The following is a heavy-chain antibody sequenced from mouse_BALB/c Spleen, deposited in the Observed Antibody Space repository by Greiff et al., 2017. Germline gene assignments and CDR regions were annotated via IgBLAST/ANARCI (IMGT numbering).Heavy chain of an antibody. Sequence: EVKLVESGGGLVQPGGSRKLSCAASGFTFSSFGMHWVRQAPEKGLEWVAYISSGSSTIYYADTVKGRFTISRDNPKNTLFLQMTSLRSEDTAMYYCARSNYGSRGGFDYWGQGTTLTVSS. CDR3: ARSNYGSRGGFDY. CDR2: ISSGSSTI. CDR1: GFTFSSFG. J-gene: IGHJ2*01. D-gene: IGHD1-1*01. V-gene: IGHV5-17*02.